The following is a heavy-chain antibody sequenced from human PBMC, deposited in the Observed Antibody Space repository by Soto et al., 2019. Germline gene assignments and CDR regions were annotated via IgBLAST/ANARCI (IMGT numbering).Heavy chain of an antibody. CDR2: ISAYNGNR. V-gene: IGHV1-18*01. CDR3: ARYGDDYGDYGAFDV. CDR1: GYTFSSYG. Sequence: QVQLVQSGAEVKKPGASVKVSCKASGYTFSSYGITWVRQAPGQGLEWLGWISAYNGNRNYAQKLQGRVTMTTDTSTKTAYMERRSLRSDDTAVYYCARYGDDYGDYGAFDVWGQGTMVTVSS. D-gene: IGHD4-17*01. J-gene: IGHJ3*01.